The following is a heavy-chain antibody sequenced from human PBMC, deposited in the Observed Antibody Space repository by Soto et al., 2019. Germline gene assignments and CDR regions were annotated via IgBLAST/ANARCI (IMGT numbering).Heavy chain of an antibody. V-gene: IGHV6-1*01. CDR1: GDSVSSNSAA. CDR2: TYYRSKWYN. Sequence: SETLSLTCAISGDSVSSNSAAWNWIRQSPSRGLEWLGRTYYRSKWYNDYAVSVKSRITINPDTSKNQFSLQLNSVTPEDTAVYYCARVTYYYDSSGYLENYFDYWGQGTLVTVSS. D-gene: IGHD3-22*01. CDR3: ARVTYYYDSSGYLENYFDY. J-gene: IGHJ4*02.